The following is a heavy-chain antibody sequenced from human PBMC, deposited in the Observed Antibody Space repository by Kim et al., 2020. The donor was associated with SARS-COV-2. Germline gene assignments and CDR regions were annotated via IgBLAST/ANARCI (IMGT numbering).Heavy chain of an antibody. J-gene: IGHJ4*02. CDR2: IYYSGST. CDR3: ARGQTVYDFWSGYFDY. Sequence: SETLSLTCTVSGGSISSYYWSWIRQPPGKGLEWIGYIYYSGSTNYNPSLKSRVTISVDTSKNQFSLKLSSVTAADTAVYYCARGQTVYDFWSGYFDYWGQGTLVTVSS. V-gene: IGHV4-59*13. D-gene: IGHD3-3*01. CDR1: GGSISSYY.